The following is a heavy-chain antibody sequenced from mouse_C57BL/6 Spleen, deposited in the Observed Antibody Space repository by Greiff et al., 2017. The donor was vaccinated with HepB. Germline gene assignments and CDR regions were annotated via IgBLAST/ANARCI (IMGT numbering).Heavy chain of an antibody. J-gene: IGHJ4*01. V-gene: IGHV1-19*01. D-gene: IGHD2-12*01. CDR3: ARSGEYDDAMDY. CDR2: INPYNGGT. Sequence: VQLQQSGPVLVKPGASVKMSCKASGYTFTDYYMNWVKQSHGKSLEWIGVINPYNGGTSYNQKFKGKATLTVDKSSSTAYMELNSLTSEDSAVYYCARSGEYDDAMDYWGQGTSVTVSS. CDR1: GYTFTDYY.